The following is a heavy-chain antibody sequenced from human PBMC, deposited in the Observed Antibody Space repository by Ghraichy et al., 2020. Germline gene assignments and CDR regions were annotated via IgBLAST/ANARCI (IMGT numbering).Heavy chain of an antibody. CDR1: EFTFDGYP. D-gene: IGHD3-10*01. Sequence: GGSLRLSCAVSEFTFDGYPMTWVRQAPGKGLEWVSTLGADGRSTFYADSVKGRFTISRDKSKRTMYLQMNSLRADYTAVYYCAKEGGRLGEGAFDVWGQGTKVTVSA. J-gene: IGHJ3*01. CDR3: AKEGGRLGEGAFDV. V-gene: IGHV3-23*01. CDR2: LGADGRST.